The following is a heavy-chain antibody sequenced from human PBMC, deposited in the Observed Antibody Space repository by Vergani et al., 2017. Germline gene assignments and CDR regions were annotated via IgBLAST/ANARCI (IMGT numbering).Heavy chain of an antibody. CDR3: ASTGPHYGMDV. CDR1: GGSISSYY. CDR2: IYYSGST. D-gene: IGHD2-8*02. J-gene: IGHJ6*02. Sequence: QVQLQESGPGLVKPSETLSLTCTVSGGSISSYYWSWIRQPPGKGLEWIGYIYYSGSTNYNPSLKSRVTISVDTSKNQFSLKLSSVTAADTAVYYCASTGPHYGMDVWGQGTTVTVSS. V-gene: IGHV4-59*08.